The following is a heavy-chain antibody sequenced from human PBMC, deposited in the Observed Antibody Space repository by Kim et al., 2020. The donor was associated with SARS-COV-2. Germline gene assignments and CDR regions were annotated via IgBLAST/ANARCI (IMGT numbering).Heavy chain of an antibody. V-gene: IGHV3-30-3*01. Sequence: GGSLRLSCAASGFTFSSCAIHWVRQAPGKGLEWVAVISYDGSNKNYADSVKGRFTISRDNSKNTLYLQMNSLRAEDTALYDCARDPWSRLRGLPYSYYGMDVWGQGTTVTVSS. CDR1: GFTFSSCA. CDR3: ARDPWSRLRGLPYSYYGMDV. D-gene: IGHD3-10*01. CDR2: ISYDGSNK. J-gene: IGHJ6*02.